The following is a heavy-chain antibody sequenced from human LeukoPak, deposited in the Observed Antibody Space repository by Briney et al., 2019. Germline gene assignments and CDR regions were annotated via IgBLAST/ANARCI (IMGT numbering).Heavy chain of an antibody. Sequence: ASETLSLTCTVSGGSVSSGGYYWSWIRQHPGKGLEWIGYIFYTGNTYYNPSLKSRLTISVDTSNNLFSLKLSSVTAADTAVYYCARDRDSSGWYLGYAFDIWGQGTMVTVSS. J-gene: IGHJ3*02. V-gene: IGHV4-31*03. CDR3: ARDRDSSGWYLGYAFDI. D-gene: IGHD6-19*01. CDR2: IFYTGNT. CDR1: GGSVSSGGYY.